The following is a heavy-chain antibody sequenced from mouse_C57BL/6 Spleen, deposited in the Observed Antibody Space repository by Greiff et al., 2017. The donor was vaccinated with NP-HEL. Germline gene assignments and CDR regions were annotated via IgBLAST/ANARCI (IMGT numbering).Heavy chain of an antibody. Sequence: VQLQESGPELVKPGASVKISCKASGYAFSSSWMNWVKQRPGKGLEWIGRIYPGDGDTNYNGKFKGKATLTADKSSSTAYMQLSSLTSEDSAVYFCAREDYGGFDYWGQGTTLTVFS. CDR1: GYAFSSSW. J-gene: IGHJ2*01. V-gene: IGHV1-82*01. D-gene: IGHD1-1*01. CDR3: AREDYGGFDY. CDR2: IYPGDGDT.